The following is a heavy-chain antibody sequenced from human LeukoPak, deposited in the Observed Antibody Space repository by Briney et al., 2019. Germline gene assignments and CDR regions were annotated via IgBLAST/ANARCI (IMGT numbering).Heavy chain of an antibody. CDR1: GFTFSSYD. D-gene: IGHD1-7*01. CDR3: AKSQVVFNWNYAYYFDY. CDR2: ISYDGSNK. V-gene: IGHV3-30*04. J-gene: IGHJ4*02. Sequence: GGSLRLSCAASGFTFSSYDMLWLRQAPGKGLEWVADISYDGSNKYYADSVKGRFTISRDNSKNTLYLQMNSLRPEDTAVYYCAKSQVVFNWNYAYYFDYWGQGTLVTVSS.